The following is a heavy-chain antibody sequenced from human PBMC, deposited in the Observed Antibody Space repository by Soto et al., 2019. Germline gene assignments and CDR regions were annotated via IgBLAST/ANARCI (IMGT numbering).Heavy chain of an antibody. V-gene: IGHV3-30*18. Sequence: QVQLVESGGGVVQPGRSLRLSCAASGFTFSSYGMHWVRQAPGKGLEWVAVISYDGSNKYYADSVKGRFTISRDNSKNTMYLQMNTLSAADTAVYYCAQEDSPGYWGQGTLVTVSS. CDR1: GFTFSSYG. CDR2: ISYDGSNK. J-gene: IGHJ4*02. CDR3: AQEDSPGY. D-gene: IGHD2-15*01.